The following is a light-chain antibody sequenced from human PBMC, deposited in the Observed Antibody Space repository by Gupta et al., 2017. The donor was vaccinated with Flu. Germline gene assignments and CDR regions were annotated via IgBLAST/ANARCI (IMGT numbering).Light chain of an antibody. J-gene: IGKJ1*01. CDR1: KSVSSY. CDR2: DAS. V-gene: IGKV3-11*01. Sequence: ATLPLSPGERATLACRASKSVSSYLAGYQQKPGQAPRHLINDASTRATGSPARCSGSGAGTDFTLTISSLEPEDVAVYYCRQRSNWPPWTFGQGTKVEIK. CDR3: RQRSNWPPWT.